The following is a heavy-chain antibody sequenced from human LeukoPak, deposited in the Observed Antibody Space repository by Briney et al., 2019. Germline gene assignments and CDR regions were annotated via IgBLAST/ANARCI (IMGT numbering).Heavy chain of an antibody. J-gene: IGHJ4*02. CDR3: AKGNSGSYYLFDY. Sequence: GGSLRLSCAASGFTFSSYVMSWVRQAPGKGLEWVSAISGSGGSTYYADSVKGRFTISRDNSKNTLYLQMNSLRAEDTTVYYCAKGNSGSYYLFDYWGQGTLVTVSS. V-gene: IGHV3-23*01. CDR1: GFTFSSYV. CDR2: ISGSGGST. D-gene: IGHD1-26*01.